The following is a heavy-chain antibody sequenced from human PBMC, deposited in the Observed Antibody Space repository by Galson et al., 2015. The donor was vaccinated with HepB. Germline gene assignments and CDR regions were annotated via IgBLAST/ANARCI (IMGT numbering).Heavy chain of an antibody. V-gene: IGHV3-21*01. CDR2: ISSSSSYI. CDR1: GFTFSLYS. CDR3: ARDHEAGTPLGY. J-gene: IGHJ4*02. D-gene: IGHD6-19*01. Sequence: SLRLSCAASGFTFSLYSMNWVRQAPGKGLEWVSSISSSSSYIYYADSVKGRFTISRDNAKNSLYLQMNSLRAEDTAVYYCARDHEAGTPLGYWGQGTLVTVSS.